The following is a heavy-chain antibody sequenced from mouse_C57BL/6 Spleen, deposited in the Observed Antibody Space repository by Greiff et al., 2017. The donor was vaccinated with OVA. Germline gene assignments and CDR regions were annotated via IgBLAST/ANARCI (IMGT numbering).Heavy chain of an antibody. J-gene: IGHJ2*01. V-gene: IGHV1-55*01. Sequence: QVQLQQPGAELVKPGASVKMSCKASGYTFTSYWITWVKQRPGQGLEWIGDIYPGSGSTNYNEKFTSKATLTVDTSSSTAYMQLSSLTSEDSAVYYGARGVSFDDGGYFDYWGQGTTLTVSS. CDR1: GYTFTSYW. CDR2: IYPGSGST. D-gene: IGHD1-1*01. CDR3: ARGVSFDDGGYFDY.